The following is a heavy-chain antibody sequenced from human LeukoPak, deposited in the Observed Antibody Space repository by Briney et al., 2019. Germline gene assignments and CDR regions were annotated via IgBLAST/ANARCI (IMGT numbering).Heavy chain of an antibody. V-gene: IGHV3-21*01. J-gene: IGHJ4*02. Sequence: PGGSLRLSCAASGFTFSSYSMNWVRQAPGKGLEWVSSISSSSSYIYYADSVKGRFTISRDNAKNSLYLQMNSLRAEDTAVYYCARDATLNYYDSSGHTFDYWGQGTLVTVSS. CDR1: GFTFSSYS. CDR2: ISSSSSYI. D-gene: IGHD3-22*01. CDR3: ARDATLNYYDSSGHTFDY.